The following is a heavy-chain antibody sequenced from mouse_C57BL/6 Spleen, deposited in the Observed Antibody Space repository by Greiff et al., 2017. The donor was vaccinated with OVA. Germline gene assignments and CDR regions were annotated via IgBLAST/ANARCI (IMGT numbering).Heavy chain of an antibody. V-gene: IGHV1-26*01. D-gene: IGHD2-3*01. CDR1: GYTFTDYY. J-gene: IGHJ4*01. CDR2: INPNNGGT. Sequence: VQLQQSGPELVKPGASVKISCKASGYTFTDYYMNWVKQSHGKSLEWIGDINPNNGGTSYNQKFKGKATLTVDKSSSTAYMELRSLTSEDSAVYYCAMMVTGAYYYAMDYWGQGTSVTVSS. CDR3: AMMVTGAYYYAMDY.